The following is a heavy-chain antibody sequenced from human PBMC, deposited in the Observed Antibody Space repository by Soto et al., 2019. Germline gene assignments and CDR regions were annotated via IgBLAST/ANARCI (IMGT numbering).Heavy chain of an antibody. V-gene: IGHV3-48*02. CDR2: ISSSSSTI. Sequence: PGGSLRLSCAASGFTFSRYGMNWVRQAPGKGLEWVAYISSSSSTIYYADSVKGRFTISRDNAKNSLYLQMNSLRDEDTAVYYCARGGYCVSTTCYSLLDVWGPVTTVTVSS. CDR3: ARGGYCVSTTCYSLLDV. J-gene: IGHJ6*02. CDR1: GFTFSRYG. D-gene: IGHD2-2*03.